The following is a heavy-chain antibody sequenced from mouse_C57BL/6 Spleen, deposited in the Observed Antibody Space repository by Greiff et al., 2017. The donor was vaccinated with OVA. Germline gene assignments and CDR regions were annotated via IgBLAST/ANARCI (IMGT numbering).Heavy chain of an antibody. J-gene: IGHJ4*01. CDR3: AREAITTVVAEEDAMDY. D-gene: IGHD1-1*01. Sequence: EVQLQQSGPGLVKPSQSLSLTCSVTGYSITSGYYWNWIRQFPGNKLEWMGYISYDGSNNYNPSLKNRISITRDTSKNQFFLKLNSVTTEDTATYYCAREAITTVVAEEDAMDYWGQGTSVTVSS. V-gene: IGHV3-6*01. CDR2: ISYDGSN. CDR1: GYSITSGYY.